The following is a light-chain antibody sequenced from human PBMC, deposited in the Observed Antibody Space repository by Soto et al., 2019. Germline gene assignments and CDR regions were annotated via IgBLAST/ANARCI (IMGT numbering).Light chain of an antibody. V-gene: IGKV1-5*01. J-gene: IGKJ3*01. CDR2: DAS. CDR3: QQYDGN. Sequence: DIQLTQSPSTLSASVGDRVTLTCRASQNINNWLAWYQQKPGKAPKVLIYDASSLDSGVPSRFSGSGSGTEFTLTISSLHPDDFATYYCQQYDGNFGPGTKVDIK. CDR1: QNINNW.